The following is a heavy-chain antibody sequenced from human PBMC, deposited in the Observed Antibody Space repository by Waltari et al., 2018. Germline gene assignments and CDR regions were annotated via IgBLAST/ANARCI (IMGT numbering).Heavy chain of an antibody. CDR3: ARDPYSSSSSYYFDY. CDR1: GFTFSSYA. V-gene: IGHV3-23*04. CDR2: ISGSGGST. D-gene: IGHD6-6*01. Sequence: EVQLVESGGGLVQPGGSLRLSCAASGFTFSSYAMSWVRQAPGKGLEWVSAISGSGGSTYYADSVKGRFTISRDNAKNSLYLQMNSLRAEDTAVYYCARDPYSSSSSYYFDYWGQGTLVTVSS. J-gene: IGHJ4*02.